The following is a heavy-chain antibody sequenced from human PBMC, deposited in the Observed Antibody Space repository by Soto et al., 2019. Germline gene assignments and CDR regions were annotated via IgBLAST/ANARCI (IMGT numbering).Heavy chain of an antibody. CDR2: INHSGST. Sequence: EKLRVTYAVYGGSFSGYYWSWIRQPPGKGLEWIGEINHSGSTNYNPSLKSRVTISVDTSQNQFSLKLSSVTAADTAVYYCARDVSLGYCICGSCYSRSSNYYGMAVLCQCPMVT. V-gene: IGHV4-34*01. CDR1: GGSFSGYY. J-gene: IGHJ6*02. CDR3: ARDVSLGYCICGSCYSRSSNYYGMAV. D-gene: IGHD2-15*01.